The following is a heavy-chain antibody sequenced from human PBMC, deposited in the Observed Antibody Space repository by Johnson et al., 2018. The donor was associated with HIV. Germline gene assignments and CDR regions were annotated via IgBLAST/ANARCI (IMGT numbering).Heavy chain of an antibody. CDR1: GFIFDEYD. J-gene: IGHJ3*02. V-gene: IGHV3-20*04. D-gene: IGHD4-23*01. Sequence: VQLVESGGGVARPGGSLRLSCEGSGFIFDEYDMSWVRQTPGKGLEWVSGISWNGATPRSADSVKGRFTISRDNAKNSLYLQMNSLRAEDTALYYCAKDLLGGNKGFDAFDIGGQGTMVTVSS. CDR3: AKDLLGGNKGFDAFDI. CDR2: ISWNGATP.